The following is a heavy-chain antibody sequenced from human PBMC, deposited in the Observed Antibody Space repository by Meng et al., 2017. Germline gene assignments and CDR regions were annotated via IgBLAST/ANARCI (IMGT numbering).Heavy chain of an antibody. V-gene: IGHV3-30*07. CDR3: ASALGRPY. D-gene: IGHD3-16*01. J-gene: IGHJ4*02. CDR1: GFTFSSYA. CDR2: ISYDGSNK. Sequence: QVGRMGCVGAVAQPGRALRSSFAASGFTFSSYAMHWVRQAPGKGLEWVAVISYDGSNKYYADSVKGRFTISRDNAKNSLYLQMNSLRAEDTAVYYCASALGRPYWGQGTLVTVSS.